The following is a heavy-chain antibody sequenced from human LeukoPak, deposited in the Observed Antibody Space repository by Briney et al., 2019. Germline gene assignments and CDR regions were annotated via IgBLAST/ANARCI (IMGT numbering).Heavy chain of an antibody. CDR1: GGTFSSYA. V-gene: IGHV1-69*13. J-gene: IGHJ4*02. CDR3: ARALIAVASYFDY. D-gene: IGHD6-19*01. CDR2: VIPIFGTA. Sequence: SVKVSCKASGGTFSSYAISWVRQAPGQGLEWMGGVIPIFGTANYAQKFQGRVTITADESTSTAYMELGSLRSEDTAVYYCARALIAVASYFDYWGQGTLVTVSS.